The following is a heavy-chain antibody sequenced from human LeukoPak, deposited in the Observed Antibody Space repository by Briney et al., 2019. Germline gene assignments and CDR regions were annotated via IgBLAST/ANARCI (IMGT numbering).Heavy chain of an antibody. CDR3: ARASRGVYYFDY. CDR1: GGSFSGYY. J-gene: IGHJ4*02. CDR2: INHSGST. Sequence: SETLSLTCAVYGGSFSGYYWSWIRQPPGKGLEWIGEINHSGSTNYNPSLKSRVTISVDTSKNRFSLKLRSVTAADTAVYYCARASRGVYYFDYWGQGTLVTVSS. D-gene: IGHD3-10*01. V-gene: IGHV4-34*01.